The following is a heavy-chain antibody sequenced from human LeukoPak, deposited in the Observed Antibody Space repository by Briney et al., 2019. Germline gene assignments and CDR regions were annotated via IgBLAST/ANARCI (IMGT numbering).Heavy chain of an antibody. J-gene: IGHJ3*02. CDR3: ARDGPRGAAAAGTYAFDI. Sequence: SQTLSLTCAISGDSVSSNSAAWNWIRQSPSRGLEWLGRTYYRSKWYNDYAVSVKSRITINPDTSKNQFSLQLNSVTPEDTAVYYCARDGPRGAAAAGTYAFDIWGQGTMVTVSS. CDR1: GDSVSSNSAA. D-gene: IGHD6-13*01. CDR2: TYYRSKWYN. V-gene: IGHV6-1*01.